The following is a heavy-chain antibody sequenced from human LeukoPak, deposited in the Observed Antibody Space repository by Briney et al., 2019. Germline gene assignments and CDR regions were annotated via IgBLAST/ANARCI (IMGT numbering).Heavy chain of an antibody. D-gene: IGHD3-3*01. CDR3: AKGGQRYDFWRFDY. CDR2: ISGSGGSI. V-gene: IGHV3-23*01. CDR1: GFTFSTYA. J-gene: IGHJ4*02. Sequence: GGSLRLSCVASGFTFSTYAMSWVRQAPGKGLEWVSSISGSGGSIYYAEFVKGRSTISRDNSKNTLYLQMNSLRAEDTAVYYCAKGGQRYDFWRFDYWGQGTLVTVSS.